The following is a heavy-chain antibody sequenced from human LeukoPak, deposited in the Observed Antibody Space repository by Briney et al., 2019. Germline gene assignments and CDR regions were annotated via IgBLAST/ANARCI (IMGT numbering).Heavy chain of an antibody. V-gene: IGHV3-21*01. J-gene: IGHJ4*02. Sequence: GGSLRLSCAASGFTFSSYSMNWVRQAPGKGLEWVSSISSSSSYIYYADSVKGRFTISRDNAKNSLYLQMNSLRAGDTAVYYCARDYQLLYYFDYWGQGTLVTVSS. CDR1: GFTFSSYS. D-gene: IGHD2-2*01. CDR3: ARDYQLLYYFDY. CDR2: ISSSSSYI.